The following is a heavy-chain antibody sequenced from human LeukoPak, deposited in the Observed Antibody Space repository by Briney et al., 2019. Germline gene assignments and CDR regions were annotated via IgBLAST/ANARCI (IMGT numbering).Heavy chain of an antibody. CDR1: GYTFTSYD. Sequence: ASVKVSCKASGYTFTSYDINWVRQATGQGLECMGWMNPSSGNTGYAQKFQGRVTMTRNTSISTAYMELTSLTSEDTAVYYCARGLAAVWFGDRSGDYWGQGTLVTVSS. J-gene: IGHJ4*02. CDR2: MNPSSGNT. CDR3: ARGLAAVWFGDRSGDY. V-gene: IGHV1-8*01. D-gene: IGHD3-10*01.